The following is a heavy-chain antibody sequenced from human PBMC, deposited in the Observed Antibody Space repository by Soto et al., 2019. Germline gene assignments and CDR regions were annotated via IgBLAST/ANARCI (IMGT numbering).Heavy chain of an antibody. CDR1: GFTFSSYA. J-gene: IGHJ4*02. Sequence: PGGSLRLSCAASGFTFSSYAMHWVRQAPGKGLEWVAVISYDGSNKYYADSVKGRFTISRDNSKNTLYLQMNSLRAEDTAVYYCARAKYYYDSSGQDYWGQGTLVTVSS. CDR2: ISYDGSNK. V-gene: IGHV3-30-3*01. D-gene: IGHD3-22*01. CDR3: ARAKYYYDSSGQDY.